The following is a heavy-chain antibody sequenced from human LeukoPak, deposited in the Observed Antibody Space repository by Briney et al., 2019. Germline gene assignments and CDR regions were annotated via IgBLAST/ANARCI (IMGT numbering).Heavy chain of an antibody. CDR3: ARVNRGDAFDI. V-gene: IGHV3-33*01. CDR1: GFTFSSYG. Sequence: PGRSLRLSCAASGFTFSSYGMHWVRQAPGKGLEWVAVIWYDGRNKFYADSLKGRFTISRDNSKNTLYLQMNSLRAEDTAVYYCARVNRGDAFDIWGQETLVTVSS. J-gene: IGHJ3*02. CDR2: IWYDGRNK. D-gene: IGHD3-16*02.